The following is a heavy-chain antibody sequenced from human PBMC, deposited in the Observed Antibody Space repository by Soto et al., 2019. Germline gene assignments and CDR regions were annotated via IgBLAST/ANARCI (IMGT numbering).Heavy chain of an antibody. D-gene: IGHD3-16*01. CDR3: VREAYVGDVRSIDY. V-gene: IGHV4-59*01. J-gene: IGHJ4*02. Sequence: SETLSLTCAVSGVTISAYYWSWIRQPPGKGLEWIGYNYHSGTTNYNPSLKSRVTISVDTSKKQFSLRLTSVAAADTAIYYCVREAYVGDVRSIDYWGQGTLVTVSS. CDR2: NYHSGTT. CDR1: GVTISAYY.